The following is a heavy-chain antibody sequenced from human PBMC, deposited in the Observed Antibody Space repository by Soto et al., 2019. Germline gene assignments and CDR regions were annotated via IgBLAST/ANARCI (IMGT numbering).Heavy chain of an antibody. CDR1: GGTFSSYT. Sequence: SVKVSCKASGGTFSSYTISWVRQAPGQGLEWMGRIIPILGIANYVQKFQGRVTITADKSTSTAYMELSSLRSEDTAVYYCARGGYSSSYGQYYFDYWGQGTLVTVSS. V-gene: IGHV1-69*02. J-gene: IGHJ4*02. CDR2: IIPILGIA. D-gene: IGHD6-6*01. CDR3: ARGGYSSSYGQYYFDY.